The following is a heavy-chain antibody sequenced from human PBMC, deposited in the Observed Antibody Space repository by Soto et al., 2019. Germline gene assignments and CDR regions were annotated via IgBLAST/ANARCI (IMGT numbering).Heavy chain of an antibody. CDR3: ARWCSGFDEGAS. V-gene: IGHV1-69*01. J-gene: IGHJ4*02. CDR2: ISPIFGTT. CDR1: GGTFSSHE. Sequence: QVQLVQSGAEVKKPGSSVKVSCKASGGTFSSHEISWVRQAPGQGLEWMGRISPIFGTTNYAQKFQGRVTITADESTSKAYLQLSSLRSDDTAFYYFARWCSGFDEGASWGQGTLVTVSS. D-gene: IGHD5-12*01.